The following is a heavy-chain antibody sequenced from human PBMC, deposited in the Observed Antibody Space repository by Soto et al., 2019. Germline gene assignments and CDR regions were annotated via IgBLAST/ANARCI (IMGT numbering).Heavy chain of an antibody. V-gene: IGHV3-30*01. J-gene: IGHJ4*02. Sequence: QVQLVESGGGVVQPGRSLRLSCAASGFTFTSYAMHWVRQAPGRGLEWVAFISFDGSNKYYADSVKGRFTISRDNSKNTLYLQMNSLRAEDKAVYYCARDAVPSDFDYWGQGTLVTVSS. CDR2: ISFDGSNK. CDR1: GFTFTSYA. CDR3: ARDAVPSDFDY.